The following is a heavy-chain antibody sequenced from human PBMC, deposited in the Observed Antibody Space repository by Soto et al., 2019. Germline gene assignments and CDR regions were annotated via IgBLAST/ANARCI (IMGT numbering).Heavy chain of an antibody. V-gene: IGHV4-61*01. CDR2: VYSSGGT. Sequence: PSEILSLTRTVACGPISNVSYHRSMIRQTPGKGLEWVGYVYSSGGTNYNPSLKSRVTTSVDTSKNQHSLKLSSVTAADTAVYYCARLRYAGPKRDFDYWGQGTLDTVSS. J-gene: IGHJ4*02. CDR3: ARLRYAGPKRDFDY. D-gene: IGHD1-1*01. CDR1: CGPISNVSYH.